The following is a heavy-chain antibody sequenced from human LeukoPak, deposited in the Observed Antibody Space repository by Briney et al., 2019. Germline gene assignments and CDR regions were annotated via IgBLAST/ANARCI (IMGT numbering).Heavy chain of an antibody. V-gene: IGHV3-53*01. Sequence: PGGSLRLSCAASGFTVSSNYMSWVRQAPGKGLEWVSVIYSGGSTYYADSVKGRFTISRDNSKNTLYLQMNSLRAEDTAVYYCARGSGNDYYGSGPIDKWFDPWGQGTLVTVSS. CDR1: GFTVSSNY. CDR3: ARGSGNDYYGSGPIDKWFDP. D-gene: IGHD3-10*01. CDR2: IYSGGST. J-gene: IGHJ5*02.